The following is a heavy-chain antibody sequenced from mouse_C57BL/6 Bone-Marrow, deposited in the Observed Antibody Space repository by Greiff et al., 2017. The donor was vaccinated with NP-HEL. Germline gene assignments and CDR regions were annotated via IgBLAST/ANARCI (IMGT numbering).Heavy chain of an antibody. CDR1: GHTFTSYW. CDR2: IYPGNSDT. CDR3: TRSLYGSSYGYFDV. V-gene: IGHV1-5*01. D-gene: IGHD1-1*01. Sequence: VQLQQSGTVLARPGASVKMSCKTSGHTFTSYWMHWVKQRPGQGLEWIGAIYPGNSDTSYNQKFKGKAKLTAVTSASTAYMELSSLTNEDSAVYYCTRSLYGSSYGYFDVWGTGTTVTVSS. J-gene: IGHJ1*03.